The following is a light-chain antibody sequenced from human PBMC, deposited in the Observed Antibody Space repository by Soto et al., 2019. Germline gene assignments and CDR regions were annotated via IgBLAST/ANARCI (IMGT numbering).Light chain of an antibody. CDR1: SSDIGAYDY. J-gene: IGLJ1*01. CDR2: DVR. CDR3: CAYGDSYRFV. V-gene: IGLV2-11*01. Sequence: ALTQPRSVSGSPGQSVTISCTGSSSDIGAYDYVSWYQQSPGKAPKVIIYDVRKRPSGVPDRFSGSKSGNAVSLTISGLQAEDEADYYCCAYGDSYRFVFGPGTKVTVL.